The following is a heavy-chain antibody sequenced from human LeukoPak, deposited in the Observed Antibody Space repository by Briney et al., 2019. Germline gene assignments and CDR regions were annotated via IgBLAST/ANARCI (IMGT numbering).Heavy chain of an antibody. CDR1: GYTFTSYG. CDR3: ARDGDIVLWYYYGMDV. CDR2: ISAYNGNT. D-gene: IGHD2-8*01. J-gene: IGHJ6*02. V-gene: IGHV1-18*01. Sequence: ASVEVSCKASGYTFTSYGISWVRQAPGQGLEWMGWISAYNGNTNYAQKLQGRVTMTTDTSTSTAYMELRSLRSDDTAVYYCARDGDIVLWYYYGMDVWGQGTTVTVSS.